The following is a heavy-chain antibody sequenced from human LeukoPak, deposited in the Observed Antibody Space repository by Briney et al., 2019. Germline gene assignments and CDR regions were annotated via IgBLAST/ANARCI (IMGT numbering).Heavy chain of an antibody. Sequence: PGGSLRLSCAASGFTFSSYGMHWVRQAPGKGLEWVAFIRYDGSNKYYADSVKGRFTISRDNSKNTLYLQMNSLRAEDTAVYYRAKGGRGYSYGSLDYWGQGTLVTVSS. J-gene: IGHJ4*02. D-gene: IGHD5-18*01. CDR3: AKGGRGYSYGSLDY. CDR1: GFTFSSYG. CDR2: IRYDGSNK. V-gene: IGHV3-30*02.